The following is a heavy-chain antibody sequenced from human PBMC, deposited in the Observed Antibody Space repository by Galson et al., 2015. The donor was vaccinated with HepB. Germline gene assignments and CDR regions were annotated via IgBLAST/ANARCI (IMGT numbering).Heavy chain of an antibody. Sequence: SLRLSCAASGFTFSNAWMSWVRQAPGKGLEWVGHIKSKTDGGTTDYAAPVKGRFTISRDDSKNTLYLQMNSLKTEDTAVYYCTTDKQLVCYYWGQGTLVTVSS. D-gene: IGHD6-6*01. CDR1: GFTFSNAW. J-gene: IGHJ4*02. V-gene: IGHV3-15*01. CDR3: TTDKQLVCYY. CDR2: IKSKTDGGTT.